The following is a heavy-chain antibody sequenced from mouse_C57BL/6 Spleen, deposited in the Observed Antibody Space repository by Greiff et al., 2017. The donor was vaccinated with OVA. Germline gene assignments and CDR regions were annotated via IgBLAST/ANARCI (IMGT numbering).Heavy chain of an antibody. D-gene: IGHD2-1*01. V-gene: IGHV5-4*01. CDR2: ISDGGSYT. CDR1: GFTFSSYA. CDR3: ARDYGNYPYWYFDV. Sequence: EVKLMESGGGLVKPGGSLKLSCAASGFTFSSYAMSWVRQTPEKRLEWVATISDGGSYTYYPDNVKGRFTISRDNAKNNLYLQMSHLKSEDTAMYYCARDYGNYPYWYFDVWGTGTTVTVSS. J-gene: IGHJ1*03.